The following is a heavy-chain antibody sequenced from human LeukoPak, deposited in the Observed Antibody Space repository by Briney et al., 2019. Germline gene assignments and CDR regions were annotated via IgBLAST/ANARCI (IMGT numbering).Heavy chain of an antibody. V-gene: IGHV3-21*05. Sequence: GGSLRLSCAASGFTFSSYSMNWVRQAPGQGLQWIAYISASGDFRRSTDSVKGQFTISRDNAKRLLYLQMDSLGEEDTAVYYCARTRGAGPGGHFDSWGQGVLVIVSS. D-gene: IGHD3-10*01. J-gene: IGHJ4*02. CDR1: GFTFSSYS. CDR2: ISASGDFR. CDR3: ARTRGAGPGGHFDS.